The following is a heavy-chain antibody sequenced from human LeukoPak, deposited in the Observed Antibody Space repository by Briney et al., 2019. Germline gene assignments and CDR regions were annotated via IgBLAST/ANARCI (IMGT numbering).Heavy chain of an antibody. V-gene: IGHV3-21*01. CDR1: GFTFSSYS. Sequence: GRSLRLSCAASGFTFSSYSMNWVRQAPGKGLEWVSSISSSSSYIYYADSVKGRFTISRDNAKNSLYLQMNSLRAEDTAVYYCAAQSYCSGGSCYYPFDYWGQGTLVTVSS. D-gene: IGHD2-15*01. CDR3: AAQSYCSGGSCYYPFDY. J-gene: IGHJ4*02. CDR2: ISSSSSYI.